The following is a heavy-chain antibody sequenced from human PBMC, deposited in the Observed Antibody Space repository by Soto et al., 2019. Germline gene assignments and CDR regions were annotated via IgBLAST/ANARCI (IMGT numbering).Heavy chain of an antibody. J-gene: IGHJ5*02. Sequence: SEMLCLTWDVSGDSLIDINYCCAMIRQPPGRGLEWIGSVSSSGATFYNPSLKSRVSISVDTSKNQFSLKLSSVTAADTAFYYCARRGSGSLGWFGPWGQGTLVTVSS. CDR2: VSSSGAT. V-gene: IGHV4-39*07. CDR1: GDSLIDINYC. D-gene: IGHD3-10*01. CDR3: ARRGSGSLGWFGP.